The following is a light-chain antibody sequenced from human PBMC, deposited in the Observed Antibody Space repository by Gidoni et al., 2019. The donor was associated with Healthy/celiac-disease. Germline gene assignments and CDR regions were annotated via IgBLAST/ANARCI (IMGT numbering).Light chain of an antibody. Sequence: DIQMTQSPYSLSASVGDRVTITCRASQSISSYLNWYQQKPGKAHKLLIYAASSLQSGVPSRFSGSGSGTDFTLTISSLQPEDFATYYCQQSYSTPWTFGQGTKVEIK. CDR2: AAS. J-gene: IGKJ1*01. CDR1: QSISSY. CDR3: QQSYSTPWT. V-gene: IGKV1-39*01.